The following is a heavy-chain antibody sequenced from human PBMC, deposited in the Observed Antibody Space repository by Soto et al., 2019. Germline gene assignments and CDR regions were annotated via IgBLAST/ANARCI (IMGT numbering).Heavy chain of an antibody. CDR2: IYHSGST. J-gene: IGHJ4*02. CDR3: ATIYSTTITTVGVY. V-gene: IGHV4-38-2*01. D-gene: IGHD1-1*01. Sequence: PSETLSLTCFVSTFSITDGFHWGWIRQSPGKGLEWIATIYHSGSTYYNPSLKSRLTISVDTSKNQFSLRLTSVTAADTAVYYCATIYSTTITTVGVYWGQGKMVTVSS. CDR1: TFSITDGFH.